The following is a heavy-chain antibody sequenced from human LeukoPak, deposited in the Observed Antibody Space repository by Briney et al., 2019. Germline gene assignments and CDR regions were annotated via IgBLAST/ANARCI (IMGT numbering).Heavy chain of an antibody. D-gene: IGHD1-26*01. Sequence: GGSLRLSCAASGFTFSTYSINWVRQAPGKGLEWVSYISGSSTTIYYADSVKGRFTISRDNAKDSLYLQMNSLRDEDTAVYYCARDLVGATASWGQGTLVTVSS. CDR3: ARDLVGATAS. CDR2: ISGSSTTI. J-gene: IGHJ5*02. CDR1: GFTFSTYS. V-gene: IGHV3-48*02.